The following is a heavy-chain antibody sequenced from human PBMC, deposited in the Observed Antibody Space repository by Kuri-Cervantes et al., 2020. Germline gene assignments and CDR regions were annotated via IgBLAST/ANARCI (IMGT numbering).Heavy chain of an antibody. J-gene: IGHJ4*02. CDR3: AIFHDYGDYIDY. D-gene: IGHD4-17*01. CDR2: ISAYNGNT. CDR1: GYTFTSYG. V-gene: IGHV1-18*01. Sequence: ASVKVSCKASGYTFTSYGISWVRQAPGQGLEWMGWISAYNGNTNYAQKLQGRVTMATDTSTSTAYMELRSLRSDDTAVYYCAIFHDYGDYIDYWGQGPRSPSPQ.